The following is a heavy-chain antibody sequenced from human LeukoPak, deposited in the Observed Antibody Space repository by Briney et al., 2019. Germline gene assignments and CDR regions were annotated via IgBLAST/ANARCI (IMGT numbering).Heavy chain of an antibody. CDR3: ARGQGPPRPIPPNWFDP. Sequence: SETLSLTXAVYGGSFSGYYWSWIRQPPGKGLEWIGEINHSGSTNYNPSLKSRVTISVDTSKNQFSLKLSSVTAADTAVYYCARGQGPPRPIPPNWFDPWGQGTLVTVSS. V-gene: IGHV4-34*01. CDR1: GGSFSGYY. CDR2: INHSGST. D-gene: IGHD2-2*02. J-gene: IGHJ5*02.